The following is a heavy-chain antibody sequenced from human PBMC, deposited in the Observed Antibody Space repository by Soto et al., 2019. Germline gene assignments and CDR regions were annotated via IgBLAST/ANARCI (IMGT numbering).Heavy chain of an antibody. D-gene: IGHD2-15*01. CDR3: ARAECTGAYCYSWPFNYGVDV. J-gene: IGHJ6*02. CDR1: GFTFNTYG. Sequence: QVQLVESGGGVVQPGGSLRLSCTTSGFTFNTYGMHWVSQAPGKGLEWVAIIWYDGSNKYYADSVKGRFTISRDNSKNTLYLKMNSPGAEDRGLYHCARAECTGAYCYSWPFNYGVDVWGQGATVTVSS. V-gene: IGHV3-33*08. CDR2: IWYDGSNK.